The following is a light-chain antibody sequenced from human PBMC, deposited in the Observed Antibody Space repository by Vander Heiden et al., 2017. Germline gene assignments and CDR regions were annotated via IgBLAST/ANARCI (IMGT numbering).Light chain of an antibody. CDR3: QQTYSTPLT. CDR1: QRISNY. CDR2: AVS. J-gene: IGKJ4*01. Sequence: DIQMTQPPSSLSASVGDRVTITCRASQRISNYLNWYQQKPGKAPNLLICAVSSLESGVPSRFSGSGSGTEFTLTIIGLQPEDFATYYCQQTYSTPLTFGGGTKVEIK. V-gene: IGKV1-39*01.